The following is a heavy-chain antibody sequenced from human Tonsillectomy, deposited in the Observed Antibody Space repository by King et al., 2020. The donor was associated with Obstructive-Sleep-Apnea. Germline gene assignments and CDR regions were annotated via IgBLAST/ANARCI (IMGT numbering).Heavy chain of an antibody. Sequence: QLQESGPGLVKPSGTLSLTCTVSGASISSSTKWWNWIRQPPGQGLEWIGEIHYSGSTNYSPSLKSRVTISLDKSKNQFSLTLTSVSAADTAVYFCARDDGVRGVTDWFDPWGQGTLVTVSS. CDR3: ARDDGVRGVTDWFDP. CDR2: IHYSGST. J-gene: IGHJ5*02. V-gene: IGHV4-4*02. CDR1: GASISSSTKW. D-gene: IGHD3-10*01.